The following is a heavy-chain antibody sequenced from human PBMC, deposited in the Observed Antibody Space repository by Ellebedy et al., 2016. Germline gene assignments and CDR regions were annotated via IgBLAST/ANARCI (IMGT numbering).Heavy chain of an antibody. J-gene: IGHJ2*01. D-gene: IGHD2-21*01. CDR3: AKHETDGDYYFDL. Sequence: GGSLRLSXGTSGFTFKTYAMSWVRQAPGEGLEWVSTLSGSGPKTYYADSVQGRFTISRDNSKSTLYLQMNSLRAEDTAVYYCAKHETDGDYYFDLWGRGTLVTVSS. CDR1: GFTFKTYA. V-gene: IGHV3-23*01. CDR2: LSGSGPKT.